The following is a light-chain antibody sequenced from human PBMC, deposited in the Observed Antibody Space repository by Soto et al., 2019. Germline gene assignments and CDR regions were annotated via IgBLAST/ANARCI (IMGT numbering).Light chain of an antibody. CDR2: GAS. V-gene: IGKV3-20*01. CDR1: QSVSRSY. CDR3: HQYDRSLLFT. Sequence: EIVLTQSPGTLSLSPGERATLSCRASQSVSRSYLARYQQKPGQAPRLLIYGASSRATGIPYRFSGSGSETAFTLTISRLEPEDFAVVYSHQYDRSLLFTFGPGTKLSIK. J-gene: IGKJ3*01.